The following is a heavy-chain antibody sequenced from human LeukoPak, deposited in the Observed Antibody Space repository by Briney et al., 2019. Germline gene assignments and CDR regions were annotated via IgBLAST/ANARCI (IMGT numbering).Heavy chain of an antibody. J-gene: IGHJ6*03. Sequence: PSETLSLTCTVSGGSISSSSYYWGWIRQPPEKGLEWIGSIYYSGSTYYNPSLKSRVTISVDTSKNQFSLKLSSVTAADTAVYYCARSAPSLRYFDWLPYPRSPNYYYYYMDVWGKGTTVTVSS. D-gene: IGHD3-9*01. CDR2: IYYSGST. CDR3: ARSAPSLRYFDWLPYPRSPNYYYYYMDV. V-gene: IGHV4-39*07. CDR1: GGSISSSSYY.